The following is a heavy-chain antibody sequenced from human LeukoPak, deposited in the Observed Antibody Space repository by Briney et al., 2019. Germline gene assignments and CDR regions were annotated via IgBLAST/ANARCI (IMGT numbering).Heavy chain of an antibody. CDR1: GGSISSYY. CDR3: ARLAVDRIFGVAYYMDV. CDR2: IYYSGST. J-gene: IGHJ6*03. V-gene: IGHV4-59*01. Sequence: SETLSLTCTVSGGSISSYYWSWIRQPPGKGLEWIGYIYYSGSTNYNPSLKSRVTISVDTSKNQFSLKLSSVTAADTAVYYCARLAVDRIFGVAYYMDVWGKGTTVTVSS. D-gene: IGHD3-3*01.